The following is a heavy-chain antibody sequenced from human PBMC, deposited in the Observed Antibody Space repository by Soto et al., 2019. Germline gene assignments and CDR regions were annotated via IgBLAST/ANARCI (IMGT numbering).Heavy chain of an antibody. Sequence: ASVKVSCKVSGYTLTELSMHWVRQAPGKGLEWMGGFDPEDGETIYAQKFQGRVTMTEDTSTDTAYMELSSLRSEDTAVYYCARDFASFCITTSCYFSGPWGQGTLVTVS. CDR1: GYTLTELS. CDR2: FDPEDGET. D-gene: IGHD2-2*01. V-gene: IGHV1-24*01. CDR3: ARDFASFCITTSCYFSGP. J-gene: IGHJ5*02.